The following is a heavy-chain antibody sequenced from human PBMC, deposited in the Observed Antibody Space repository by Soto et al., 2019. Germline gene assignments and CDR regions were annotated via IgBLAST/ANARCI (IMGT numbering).Heavy chain of an antibody. Sequence: ASVKVSCKASGYTFTSYGISWVRQAPGLGLEWMGWISAYNGNTNYAQKLQGRVTMTTDTSTSTAYMELRSLRSDDTAVYYCARLIAVAGGNWFDPWGQGTLVTVSS. J-gene: IGHJ5*02. CDR3: ARLIAVAGGNWFDP. CDR1: GYTFTSYG. V-gene: IGHV1-18*01. CDR2: ISAYNGNT. D-gene: IGHD6-19*01.